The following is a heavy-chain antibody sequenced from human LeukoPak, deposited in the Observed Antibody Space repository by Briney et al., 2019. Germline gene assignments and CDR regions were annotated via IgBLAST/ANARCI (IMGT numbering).Heavy chain of an antibody. J-gene: IGHJ4*02. V-gene: IGHV4-59*12. Sequence: SETLSLTCTVSGGSISSYYWSWIRQPPGKGLEWIGYIYYSGSTYYNPSLKSRVTISVDTSKNQFSLKLSSVTAADTAVYYCARARWELPDYWGQGTLVTVSS. CDR2: IYYSGST. CDR3: ARARWELPDY. CDR1: GGSISSYY. D-gene: IGHD1-26*01.